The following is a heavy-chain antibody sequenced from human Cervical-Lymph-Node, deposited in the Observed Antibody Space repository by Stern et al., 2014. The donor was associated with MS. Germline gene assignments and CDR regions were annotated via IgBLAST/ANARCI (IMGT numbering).Heavy chain of an antibody. CDR1: GGAFSRYA. CDR2: IIPIFGTT. D-gene: IGHD1-1*01. CDR3: ATYTGTFYFNF. J-gene: IGHJ4*02. V-gene: IGHV1-69*06. Sequence: QVQLGQSGAEVKKPGSSVKVSCKASGGAFSRYAISWVRQAPGQGLEWMGGIIPIFGTTNYAQKFQDRVTITADKSTSTAYMELSSLRSDDTAVYHCATYTGTFYFNFWGQGTLVTVSS.